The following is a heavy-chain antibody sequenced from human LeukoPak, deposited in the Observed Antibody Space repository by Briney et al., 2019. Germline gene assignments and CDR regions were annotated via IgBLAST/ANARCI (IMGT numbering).Heavy chain of an antibody. CDR2: IYYSGGT. Sequence: SETLSLTCTVSGGSISGYFWSWIRQPPGKGLEWIGYIYYSGGTDYNPFLKSRVTISVDTSKNQFSLQLSSVTAADTAVYYCARHERNGGYYDYWGQGTLVTVSS. J-gene: IGHJ4*02. CDR1: GGSISGYF. CDR3: ARHERNGGYYDY. D-gene: IGHD3-22*01. V-gene: IGHV4-59*08.